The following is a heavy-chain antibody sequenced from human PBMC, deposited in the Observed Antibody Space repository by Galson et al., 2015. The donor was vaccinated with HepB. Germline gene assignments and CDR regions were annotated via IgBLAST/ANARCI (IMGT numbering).Heavy chain of an antibody. CDR2: IYWDDDK. Sequence: PALVKPTQTLTLTCTFSGFSLSTSGVGVGWIRQPPGKALEWLALIYWDDDKRYSPSLKSRLTITKDTSKNQVVLTMTNMDPVDTATYYCAHLFYDFWSGYPEYYFDYWGQGTLVTVSS. V-gene: IGHV2-5*02. D-gene: IGHD3-3*01. CDR3: AHLFYDFWSGYPEYYFDY. CDR1: GFSLSTSGVG. J-gene: IGHJ4*02.